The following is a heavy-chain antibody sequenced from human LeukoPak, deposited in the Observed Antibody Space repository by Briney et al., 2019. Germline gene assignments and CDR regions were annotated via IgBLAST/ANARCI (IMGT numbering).Heavy chain of an antibody. V-gene: IGHV4-39*07. J-gene: IGHJ4*02. D-gene: IGHD7-27*01. CDR1: GGSISTSNYY. CDR2: IFYSGST. CDR3: ASRKLGNDY. Sequence: PSETLSLTCTVSGGSISTSNYYWGWIRQPPGKGLEWIGNIFYSGSTYYGPSLKSRLTMSLDTSKNQFSLKLSSVTAADTAVYYCASRKLGNDYWGQGTLVTVSS.